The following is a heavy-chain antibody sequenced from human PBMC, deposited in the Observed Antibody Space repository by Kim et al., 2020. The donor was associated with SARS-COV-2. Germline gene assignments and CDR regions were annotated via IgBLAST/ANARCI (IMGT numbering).Heavy chain of an antibody. D-gene: IGHD6-13*01. Sequence: YGDSMKGRFTISRANAKTSLYLQMNSLRAEDTAVYYCAREDAARLGYSDYWGPGTLVTVSS. V-gene: IGHV3-21*01. CDR3: AREDAARLGYSDY. J-gene: IGHJ4*02.